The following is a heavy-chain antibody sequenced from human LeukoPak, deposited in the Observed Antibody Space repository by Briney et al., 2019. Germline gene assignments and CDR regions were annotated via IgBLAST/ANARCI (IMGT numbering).Heavy chain of an antibody. CDR1: GFTFDDYA. V-gene: IGHV3-9*01. J-gene: IGHJ4*02. CDR3: AKDLSSSWYSGFDY. CDR2: ISWNSGSI. D-gene: IGHD6-13*01. Sequence: PGRSLRLSCAASGFTFDDYAMHWVRQAPGKGLEWVSGISWNSGSIGYADSVKGRFTISRDNAKNSLYLQMNSLRAEDTALYYCAKDLSSSWYSGFDYWGQGTLATVSS.